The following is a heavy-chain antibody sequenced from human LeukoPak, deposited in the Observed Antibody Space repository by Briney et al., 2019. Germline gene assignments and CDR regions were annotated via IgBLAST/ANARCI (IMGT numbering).Heavy chain of an antibody. CDR1: GYSFTSNW. D-gene: IGHD3-22*01. CDR3: VRRASYYDGLDY. J-gene: IGHJ4*02. Sequence: GESLKISCKGSGYSFTSNWIGWVRQMPGKGLEWMGLIYPDDFDTTYSPSFQGQVSISADKSISTAYLQWSSLKTSGTAMYYCVRRASYYDGLDYWGQGTLVTVSS. CDR2: IYPDDFDT. V-gene: IGHV5-51*01.